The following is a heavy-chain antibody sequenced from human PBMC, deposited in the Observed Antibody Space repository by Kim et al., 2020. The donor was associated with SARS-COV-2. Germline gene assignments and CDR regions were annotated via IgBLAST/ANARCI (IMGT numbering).Heavy chain of an antibody. D-gene: IGHD2-21*01. CDR2: VIHRGTT. Sequence: SETLSLTCTISGLPVSNDYWWSWVRQSPGKGLEWVGEVIHRGTTNYNPSLRSRVTVSVDKSRNQCSLWVSSVTAADTAVYYCARHIRGADAMDVWGQGTTVIVSS. CDR3: ARHIRGADAMDV. V-gene: IGHV4-4*02. CDR1: GLPVSNDYW. J-gene: IGHJ6*02.